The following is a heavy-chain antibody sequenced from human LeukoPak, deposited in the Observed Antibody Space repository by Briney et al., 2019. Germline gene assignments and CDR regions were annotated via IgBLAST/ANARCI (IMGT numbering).Heavy chain of an antibody. V-gene: IGHV4-59*08. CDR3: ARLSDSDSNGYYWGFEY. CDR2: IYYSGGT. J-gene: IGHJ4*02. Sequence: SETLSLTCTVSGGXISSYYCSWIRQPPGKGLECIGYIYYSGGTNYNPSLKSRVTISVDTSKNQFSLKLSSVTAADTAVYYCARLSDSDSNGYYWGFEYWGQGTLVTVSS. D-gene: IGHD3-22*01. CDR1: GGXISSYY.